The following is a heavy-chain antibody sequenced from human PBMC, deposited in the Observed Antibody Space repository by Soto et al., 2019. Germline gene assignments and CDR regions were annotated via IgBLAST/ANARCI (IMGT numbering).Heavy chain of an antibody. J-gene: IGHJ6*03. Sequence: SSETLSLTCSVSGDSTSSSQNYWGWIRQSPGKGLEWIGSIYYTGSAYYNPSLKSRVTISVDTSKNHFSLKLSSVTAADTAVYYCARHPPYCSNGVCYSGYYHMDVWGKGTTVTVSS. CDR3: ARHPPYCSNGVCYSGYYHMDV. CDR1: GDSTSSSQNY. V-gene: IGHV4-39*01. D-gene: IGHD2-8*01. CDR2: IYYTGSA.